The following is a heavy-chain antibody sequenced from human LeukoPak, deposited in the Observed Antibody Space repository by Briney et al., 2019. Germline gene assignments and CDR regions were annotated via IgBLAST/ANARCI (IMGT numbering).Heavy chain of an antibody. D-gene: IGHD2-2*02. CDR2: ISYDGSNK. CDR3: AREGVPAAISRFLQSNYYYMDV. CDR1: GFTFSSYA. V-gene: IGHV3-30-3*01. J-gene: IGHJ6*03. Sequence: GGSLRLSCAASGFTFSSYAMHWVRQAPGKGLEWVAVISYDGSNKYYADSVKGRFTISRDNSKNTLYLQMNSLRAEDTAVYYCAREGVPAAISRFLQSNYYYMDVWGKGTTVTVSS.